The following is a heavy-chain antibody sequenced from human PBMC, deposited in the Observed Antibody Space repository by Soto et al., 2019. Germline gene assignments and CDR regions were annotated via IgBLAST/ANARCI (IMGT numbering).Heavy chain of an antibody. Sequence: VGSLRLSCAASGFTFSSYGMHWVRQAPGKGLEWVAVIWYDGSNKYYADSVKGRFTISRDSSKNTLYLQMNSLRAEDTAVYYCARDMRPYYYDSSVGDYWGQGTLVTVSS. CDR1: GFTFSSYG. J-gene: IGHJ4*02. CDR3: ARDMRPYYYDSSVGDY. CDR2: IWYDGSNK. V-gene: IGHV3-33*01. D-gene: IGHD3-22*01.